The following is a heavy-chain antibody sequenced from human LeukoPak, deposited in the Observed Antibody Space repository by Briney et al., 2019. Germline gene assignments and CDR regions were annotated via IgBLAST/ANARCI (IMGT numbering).Heavy chain of an antibody. CDR1: GYTFTSYA. D-gene: IGHD6-19*01. CDR3: ASSGWYYPIDY. V-gene: IGHV1-69*13. J-gene: IGHJ4*02. Sequence: SVKVSCKASGYTFTSYAISWVRQAPGQGLEWMGGIIPIFGTANYAQKFQGRVTITADESTSTAYMELSSLRSEDTAVYYCASSGWYYPIDYWGQGTLVTVSS. CDR2: IIPIFGTA.